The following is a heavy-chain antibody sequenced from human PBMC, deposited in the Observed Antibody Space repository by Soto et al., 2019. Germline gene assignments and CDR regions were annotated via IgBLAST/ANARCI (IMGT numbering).Heavy chain of an antibody. D-gene: IGHD3-10*01. CDR3: TFGSGSHDY. J-gene: IGHJ4*02. CDR2: ISHTGST. CDR1: RGSISRSSYY. Sequence: QLQLQESGPGLVKPSETLSLTCTVSRGSISRSSYYWSWIRHPPGKRLEWIGSISHTGSTYYSPSLNSRVTISVDTSNNLFSLKLTSVTAADTAVYYCTFGSGSHDYWGQGTLVTVSS. V-gene: IGHV4-39*01.